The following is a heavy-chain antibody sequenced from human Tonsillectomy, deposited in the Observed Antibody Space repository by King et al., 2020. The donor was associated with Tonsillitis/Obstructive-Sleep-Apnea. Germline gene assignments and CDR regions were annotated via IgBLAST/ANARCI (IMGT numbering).Heavy chain of an antibody. J-gene: IGHJ6*04. CDR3: AKDTDYDFWSGLDV. Sequence: VQLVESGGGLVQPGRSLRLSCAASGFTFDDYAMHWVRQAPGKGLEWVSGISWNSGSIGYADSVKGRCTISRDNAKNSLYLQMNSLRAEDTALYYCAKDTDYDFWSGLDVWGKGTTVTVSS. CDR2: ISWNSGSI. V-gene: IGHV3-9*01. D-gene: IGHD3-3*01. CDR1: GFTFDDYA.